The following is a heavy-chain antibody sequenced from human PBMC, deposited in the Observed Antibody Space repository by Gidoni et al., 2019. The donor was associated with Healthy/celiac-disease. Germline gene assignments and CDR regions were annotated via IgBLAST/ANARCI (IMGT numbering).Heavy chain of an antibody. D-gene: IGHD3-10*01. Sequence: QVQLQESGPGLVTPSETLSLTCTVPGGSISSYYWSWIRQPPGKGLEWIGYIYYSGSTNYNPSLKSRVTISVDTSKNQFSLKLSSVTAADTAVYYCARRGGFNYFDYWGQGTLVTVSS. V-gene: IGHV4-59*08. CDR2: IYYSGST. CDR3: ARRGGFNYFDY. J-gene: IGHJ4*02. CDR1: GGSISSYY.